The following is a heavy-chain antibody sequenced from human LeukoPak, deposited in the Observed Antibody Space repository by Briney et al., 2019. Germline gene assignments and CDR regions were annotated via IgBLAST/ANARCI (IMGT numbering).Heavy chain of an antibody. CDR2: IKEDGREK. CDR3: ARDVDYGGCLGY. CDR1: GFTFSRHW. D-gene: IGHD2-15*01. Sequence: GGSLRLSCAASGFTFSRHWMSWVRQAPGKGLEWVANIKEDGREKKYVDSVKDRFTISRDNAKNSVFLQMNSLRGEDTAVYYCARDVDYGGCLGYWGQGTLVTVSS. V-gene: IGHV3-7*01. J-gene: IGHJ4*02.